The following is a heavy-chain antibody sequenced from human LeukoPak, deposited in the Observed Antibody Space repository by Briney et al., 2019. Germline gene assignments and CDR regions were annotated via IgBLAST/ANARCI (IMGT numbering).Heavy chain of an antibody. CDR2: INHSGST. Sequence: SETLSLTCAVYGGSFSGYYWSWIRQPPGKGLEWIGEINHSGSTNYNPSLKSRVTISVDTSKNQFSLKLSSVTAADTAVYYCARWMGYYYDSSGYYYYYYYMDVWGKGTTVTVSS. D-gene: IGHD3-22*01. CDR3: ARWMGYYYDSSGYYYYYYYMDV. CDR1: GGSFSGYY. J-gene: IGHJ6*03. V-gene: IGHV4-34*01.